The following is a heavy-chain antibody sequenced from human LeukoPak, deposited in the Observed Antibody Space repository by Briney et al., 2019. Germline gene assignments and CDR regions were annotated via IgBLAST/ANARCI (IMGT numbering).Heavy chain of an antibody. D-gene: IGHD3-10*01. J-gene: IGHJ3*02. V-gene: IGHV4-59*01. Sequence: PSETLSLTCTVSGGSISSYYWSWIRQPPGKGLEWIGYIYYSGSTNYNPSLKSRVTTSVDTSKNQFSLKLSSVTAADTAVYYCARDRSIRWFGELFNDAFDIWGQGTMVTVSS. CDR2: IYYSGST. CDR1: GGSISSYY. CDR3: ARDRSIRWFGELFNDAFDI.